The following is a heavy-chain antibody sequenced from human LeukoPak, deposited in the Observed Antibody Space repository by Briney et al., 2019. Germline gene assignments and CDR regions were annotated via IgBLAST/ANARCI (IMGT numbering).Heavy chain of an antibody. V-gene: IGHV3-23*01. CDR3: ARDYYYDSSGYRWNFDY. J-gene: IGHJ4*02. CDR2: ISGSGGST. CDR1: GFTFSSYA. Sequence: GGSLRLSCAASGFTFSSYAMSWVRQAPGKGLEWVSAISGSGGSTYYADSVKGRFTISRENSKNTLYLQMNSLRAADTAVYYCARDYYYDSSGYRWNFDYWGQGTLVTVSS. D-gene: IGHD3-22*01.